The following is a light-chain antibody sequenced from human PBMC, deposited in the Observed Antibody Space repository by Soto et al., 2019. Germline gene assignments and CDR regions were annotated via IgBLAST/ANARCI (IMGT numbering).Light chain of an antibody. Sequence: QSVLTQPHSVSGSPGQSVTISCTGTSSDVGGYNYVSWYQQHPGKAPKLMIYDVSKWPSGVPDRFSGSKSGNTASLTISGLQAEDEADYYCCSYAGNSLWVFGGGTKLTVL. J-gene: IGLJ3*02. V-gene: IGLV2-11*01. CDR2: DVS. CDR3: CSYAGNSLWV. CDR1: SSDVGGYNY.